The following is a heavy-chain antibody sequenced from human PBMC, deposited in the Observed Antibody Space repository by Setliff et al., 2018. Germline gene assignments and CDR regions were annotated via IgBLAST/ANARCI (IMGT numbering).Heavy chain of an antibody. Sequence: GGSLRLSCTASGLSYTNDWVSWVRQAPGKGLEWLASINPHGSEKYYADSVKGRFTISRDNAENSLYLQMNSLRAEDTAVYYCARDGVSYGMDVWGQGTTVTVSS. CDR1: GLSYTNDW. CDR3: ARDGVSYGMDV. CDR2: INPHGSEK. J-gene: IGHJ6*02. V-gene: IGHV3-7*01.